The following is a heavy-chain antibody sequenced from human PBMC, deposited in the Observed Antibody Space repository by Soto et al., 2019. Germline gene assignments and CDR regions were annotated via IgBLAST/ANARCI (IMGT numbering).Heavy chain of an antibody. J-gene: IGHJ4*02. Sequence: QVQLQQWGTGLLKPSETLSLTCAVYGGSFSGYYWSWIRQPPGKGLEWIGEINHSGSTNYNPSLKSRVTISVDTSKNQCSLKLSSVTAADTAVYYCARRRLVATPTFDYWGQGTLVTVSS. D-gene: IGHD5-12*01. V-gene: IGHV4-34*01. CDR2: INHSGST. CDR3: ARRRLVATPTFDY. CDR1: GGSFSGYY.